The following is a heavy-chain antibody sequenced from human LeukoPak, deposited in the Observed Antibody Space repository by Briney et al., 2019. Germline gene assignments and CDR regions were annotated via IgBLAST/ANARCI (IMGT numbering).Heavy chain of an antibody. CDR1: GYTFTSYD. J-gene: IGHJ5*02. V-gene: IGHV1-8*01. Sequence: ASVKVSCKASGYTFTSYDFNWVRQATGQRPEWMGWMSPNSGDTGYAQKFQDRVTMTRNTSISTAYMELSSLRSDDTAVYYCARNRYDISTGYYRVWFDPWGQGTLVTVSS. CDR2: MSPNSGDT. CDR3: ARNRYDISTGYYRVWFDP. D-gene: IGHD3-9*01.